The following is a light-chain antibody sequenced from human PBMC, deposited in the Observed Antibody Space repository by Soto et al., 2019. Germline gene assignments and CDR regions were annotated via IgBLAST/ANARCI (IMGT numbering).Light chain of an antibody. CDR1: QSVSSS. V-gene: IGKV3-15*01. Sequence: EIVLTQSPGTLSLSPGERATLSCRASQSVSSSLAWYQHKPGQAPRLLIYGASTRATDIPARFSGSGSGTEFTRTISSLQSEDLAVYYCQQYKNWLTWTFGQGTKVDIK. CDR2: GAS. J-gene: IGKJ1*01. CDR3: QQYKNWLTWT.